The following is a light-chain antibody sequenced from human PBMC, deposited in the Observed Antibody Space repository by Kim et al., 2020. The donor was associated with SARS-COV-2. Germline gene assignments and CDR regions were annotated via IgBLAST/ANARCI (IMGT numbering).Light chain of an antibody. V-gene: IGKV3-15*01. CDR1: QRVSSN. Sequence: VSPGDRSALSCRASQRVSSNLAWYQQKPGQVPRLLIYGASTRATGIPARFSGSGSGTEFILTISSLQSEDFAVYYCQQYNSWPRTFGQGTKVDIK. CDR2: GAS. J-gene: IGKJ1*01. CDR3: QQYNSWPRT.